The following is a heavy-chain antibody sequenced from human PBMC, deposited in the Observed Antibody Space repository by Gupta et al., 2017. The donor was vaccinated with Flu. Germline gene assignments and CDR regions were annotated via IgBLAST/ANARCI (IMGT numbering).Heavy chain of an antibody. J-gene: IGHJ4*02. CDR2: INGDGSSI. CDR3: VREYTLKYFDS. V-gene: IGHV3-74*03. Sequence: WVRQVPGKGLVWVSRINGDGSSITCAVSVKDRFTISRDNAKNTVYLQRNNLGAEDTAVYYCVREYTLKYFDSWGQGTLVTVSS. D-gene: IGHD5-18*01.